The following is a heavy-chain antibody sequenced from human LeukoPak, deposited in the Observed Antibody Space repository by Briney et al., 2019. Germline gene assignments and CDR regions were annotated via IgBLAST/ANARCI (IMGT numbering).Heavy chain of an antibody. CDR1: GYTFTNYY. V-gene: IGHV1-46*01. CDR3: ARSVFPYYSGSGSPYNVDVRQNSYFDF. J-gene: IGHJ4*02. D-gene: IGHD3-10*01. CDR2: INPSVGTT. Sequence: ASVKVSCKASGYTFTNYYIHWVRQAPGQGLEWMGTINPSVGTTRSAKRRASLTRDTSTSTVYMALSTLRSEDTAVYYCARSVFPYYSGSGSPYNVDVRQNSYFDFWGQGTLVTVSS.